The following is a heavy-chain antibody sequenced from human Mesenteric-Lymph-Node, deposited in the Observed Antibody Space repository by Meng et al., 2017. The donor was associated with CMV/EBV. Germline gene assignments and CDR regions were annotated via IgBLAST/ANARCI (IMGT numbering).Heavy chain of an antibody. CDR2: IKEDGSGK. Sequence: ETLSLTCAASGVTFACNWMTWVRQAPGKGLECVAKIKEDGSGKYNVDSVKGRFTISRDSANNSLYVQMNSLRAEDTAVYFCAKDVRPISVTGPADSWGQGTLVTVSS. V-gene: IGHV3-7*01. CDR1: GVTFACNW. J-gene: IGHJ4*02. D-gene: IGHD6-19*01. CDR3: AKDVRPISVTGPADS.